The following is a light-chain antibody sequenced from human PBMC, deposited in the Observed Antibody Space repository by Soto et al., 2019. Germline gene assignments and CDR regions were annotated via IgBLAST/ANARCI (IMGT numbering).Light chain of an antibody. V-gene: IGLV2-11*01. Sequence: QSLLTQPRSVSGSPGQSVTISCTGTSSDVGGYNYVSWYQQHPGKAPKLMIYDVSKRPSGVPDRFSGSKSGNTASLTISGLQAEDEADYYCCSYAGSYVFGTGTKDTVL. CDR2: DVS. J-gene: IGLJ1*01. CDR1: SSDVGGYNY. CDR3: CSYAGSYV.